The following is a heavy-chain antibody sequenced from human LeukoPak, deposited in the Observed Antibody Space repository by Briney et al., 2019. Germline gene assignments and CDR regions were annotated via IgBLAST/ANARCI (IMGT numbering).Heavy chain of an antibody. J-gene: IGHJ3*02. Sequence: ASVKVSCKASGGTFSSYAISWVRQAPGQGLEWMGGIIPIFGTANYAQKFQGRVTITADESTSTAYMELSGLRSEDTAVYYCARDSVAVAGTTNAFDIWGQGSMVPVSS. V-gene: IGHV1-69*13. D-gene: IGHD6-19*01. CDR3: ARDSVAVAGTTNAFDI. CDR1: GGTFSSYA. CDR2: IIPIFGTA.